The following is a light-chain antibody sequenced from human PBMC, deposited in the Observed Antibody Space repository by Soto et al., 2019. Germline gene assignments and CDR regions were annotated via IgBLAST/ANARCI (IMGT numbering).Light chain of an antibody. CDR2: AAS. V-gene: IGKV1-9*01. CDR1: QAISSS. CDR3: QHLNDYRYT. J-gene: IGKJ2*01. Sequence: DIQLTQSPSFLSASVGDRVTITCRASQAISSSLAWYQHNPGKAPKLLIYAASTLQNGVPSSFSASGSGTEFTLTISSLKPEDFATYYCQHLNDYRYTFGQGTKVEIK.